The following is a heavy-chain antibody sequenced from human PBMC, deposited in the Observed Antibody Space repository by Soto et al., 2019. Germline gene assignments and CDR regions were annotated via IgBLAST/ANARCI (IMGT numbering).Heavy chain of an antibody. D-gene: IGHD3-22*01. J-gene: IGHJ5*02. CDR2: IYYSGST. CDR3: ARTPYYYDSSGYSDWFDP. V-gene: IGHV4-31*03. Sequence: SETLSLTCTVSGGSISSGGYYWSWIRQHPGKGLEWIGYIYYSGSTYYNPSLKSRVTISVDTSKNQFSLKLSSVTAADTAVYYCARTPYYYDSSGYSDWFDPWGQGTLVTVSS. CDR1: GGSISSGGYY.